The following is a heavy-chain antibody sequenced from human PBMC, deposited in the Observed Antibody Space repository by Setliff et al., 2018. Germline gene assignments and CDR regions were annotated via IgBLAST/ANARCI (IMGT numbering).Heavy chain of an antibody. D-gene: IGHD2-21*02. J-gene: IGHJ3*02. CDR2: IIPMFATP. CDR3: ARGPSDLHPFDM. Sequence: SVKVSCKASGGTFSSFPISWVRLAPGQGLECMGGIIPMFATPKYAQKFQDRVTISADESTATVYLELRDLRPEDTAVYYCARGPSDLHPFDMWGQGTMVTVSS. CDR1: GGTFSSFP. V-gene: IGHV1-69*13.